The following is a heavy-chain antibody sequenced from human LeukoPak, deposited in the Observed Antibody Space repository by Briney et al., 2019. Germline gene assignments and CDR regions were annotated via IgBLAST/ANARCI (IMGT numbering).Heavy chain of an antibody. CDR2: IYPGDSDT. CDR1: GYSFTSYW. Sequence: GESLKISCKGSGYSFTSYWIGWVRQLPGKGLEWMGIIYPGDSDTRYSPSFQGQVTISADKSISTAYLQWSSLKASDTAMYYCARNDYDILTGYSAAGAFDIWGQGTMVTVSS. V-gene: IGHV5-51*01. D-gene: IGHD3-9*01. CDR3: ARNDYDILTGYSAAGAFDI. J-gene: IGHJ3*02.